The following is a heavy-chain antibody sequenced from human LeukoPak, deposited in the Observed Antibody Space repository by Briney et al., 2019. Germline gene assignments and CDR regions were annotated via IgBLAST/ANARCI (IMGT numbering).Heavy chain of an antibody. CDR1: GYTFTNVG. Sequence: ASAKVSCRASGYTFTNVGINRVRQASGHGLEWMGWMNPNSGNTGYAQNFQSRVTITRDTSISTAYMELSSLTSEDRAVYYGARDSNGQTRADDPFDIWGKGTIVSVSS. CDR3: ARDSNGQTRADDPFDI. CDR2: MNPNSGNT. V-gene: IGHV1-8*03. J-gene: IGHJ3*02. D-gene: IGHD6-19*01.